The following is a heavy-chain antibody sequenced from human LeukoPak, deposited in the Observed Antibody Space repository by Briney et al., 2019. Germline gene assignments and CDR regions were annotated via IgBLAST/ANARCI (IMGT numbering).Heavy chain of an antibody. D-gene: IGHD6-13*01. CDR3: ARDSLRQQLVMDY. J-gene: IGHJ4*02. V-gene: IGHV1-18*01. Sequence: KFQGRVTMTTDTSSSTAYMELRSLRSDDTAVYYCARDSLRQQLVMDYWGQGTLVTVSS.